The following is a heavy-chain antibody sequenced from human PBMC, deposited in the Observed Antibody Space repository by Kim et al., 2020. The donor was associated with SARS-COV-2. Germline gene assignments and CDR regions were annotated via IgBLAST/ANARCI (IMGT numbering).Heavy chain of an antibody. CDR1: GFIFRNFG. D-gene: IGHD3-10*01. CDR2: ISNDGATA. J-gene: IGHJ4*02. CDR3: ARPSSSHFDF. Sequence: GGSLRLSCAASGFIFRNFGLHWVRQAPGKGLEWVAFISNDGATAIYADSVRGRLTISRDYSENKVYLQMDSLSAGDTAVYYCARPSSSHFDFWGQGTLV. V-gene: IGHV3-33*05.